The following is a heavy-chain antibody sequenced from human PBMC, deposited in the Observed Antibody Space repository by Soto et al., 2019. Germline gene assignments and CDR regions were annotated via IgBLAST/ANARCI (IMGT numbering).Heavy chain of an antibody. CDR3: ARPYSSGWYGDLDY. CDR1: GFTFSSYA. D-gene: IGHD6-19*01. V-gene: IGHV3-30-3*01. CDR2: ISYDGSNK. J-gene: IGHJ4*02. Sequence: QVQLVESGGGVVQPGRSLRLSCTASGFTFSSYAMHWVRQAPGKGLAWVAVISYDGSNKYYADSVKGRFTISRDNSKNTRYLQMNSLRVEDTAVYYCARPYSSGWYGDLDYWGQGTLVTVSS.